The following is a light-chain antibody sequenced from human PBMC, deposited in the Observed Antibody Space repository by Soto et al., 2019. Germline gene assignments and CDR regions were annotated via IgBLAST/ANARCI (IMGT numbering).Light chain of an antibody. V-gene: IGKV3-20*01. CDR3: QQYDSSSIT. Sequence: EIVLTLSPATLSLSPGERATLSCRASQSVGYHLAWYQQKPGQAPRLLIYGASSRATGIPDRFSGSGSGTDFTLTISRLEPEDFAVYYCQQYDSSSITFGQGTRLEI. CDR1: QSVGYH. J-gene: IGKJ5*01. CDR2: GAS.